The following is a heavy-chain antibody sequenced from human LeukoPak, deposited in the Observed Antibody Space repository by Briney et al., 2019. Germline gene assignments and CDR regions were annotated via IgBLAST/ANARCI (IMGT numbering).Heavy chain of an antibody. J-gene: IGHJ6*03. D-gene: IGHD6-6*01. Sequence: PGGSLRLSCAASGFTVSSNYMSWVRQAPGKGLEWVSVIYSGGSTYYADSVKGRFTISRDNSKNTLYLQMNSLRAEDTAVYYCARGSSSSLYYYYVDVWGKGTTVTVSS. V-gene: IGHV3-66*02. CDR2: IYSGGST. CDR3: ARGSSSSLYYYYVDV. CDR1: GFTVSSNY.